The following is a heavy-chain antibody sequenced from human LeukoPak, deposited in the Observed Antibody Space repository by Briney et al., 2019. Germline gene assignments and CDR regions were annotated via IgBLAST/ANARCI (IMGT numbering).Heavy chain of an antibody. CDR1: GFTFSSYG. CDR2: ISATGGST. J-gene: IGHJ3*02. CDR3: AKDPGPDAFDI. V-gene: IGHV3-23*01. Sequence: PGGSLRLSCAASGFTFSSYGITWVRQAPGKGLEWVSTISATGGSTYYADSVKGRFTISRDNSKDTLYLQMNSLRAEDTAVYYCAKDPGPDAFDIWGQGTMVTVSS.